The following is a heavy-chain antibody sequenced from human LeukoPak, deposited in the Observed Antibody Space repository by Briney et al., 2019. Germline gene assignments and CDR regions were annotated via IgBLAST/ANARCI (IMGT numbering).Heavy chain of an antibody. J-gene: IGHJ4*02. CDR3: AKEAIAVSGYGPTTFDY. CDR2: IWYDGSNK. D-gene: IGHD6-19*01. Sequence: PGGSLRLSCAASGFTFSSYGMHWVRQAPGKGLEWVAVIWYDGSNKCHADSVKGRFTISRDNSKNTLYLQVSSLRAEDTAAYYCAKEAIAVSGYGPTTFDYWGQGTLVAVSS. V-gene: IGHV3-33*06. CDR1: GFTFSSYG.